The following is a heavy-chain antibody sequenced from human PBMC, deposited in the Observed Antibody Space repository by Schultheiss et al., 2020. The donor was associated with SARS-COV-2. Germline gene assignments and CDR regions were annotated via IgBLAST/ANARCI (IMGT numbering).Heavy chain of an antibody. D-gene: IGHD2-2*03. CDR1: GGSISSYY. CDR3: ASRGYCSSTSLCYYYMDV. J-gene: IGHJ6*03. CDR2: IYYSGST. V-gene: IGHV4-59*01. Sequence: SQTLSLTCTVSGGSISSYYWGWIRQPPGKGLEWIGSIYYSGSTNYNPSLKSRVTISVDTSKNQFSLKLSSVTAADTAVYYCASRGYCSSTSLCYYYMDVWGKGTTVTVSS.